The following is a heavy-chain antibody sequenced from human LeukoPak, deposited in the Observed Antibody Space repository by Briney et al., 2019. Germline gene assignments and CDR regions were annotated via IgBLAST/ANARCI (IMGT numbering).Heavy chain of an antibody. Sequence: GGSLRLSCAASGFTFSSSWMTWVRQAPGKGLEWVASIREDGSEKTSVDSVKGRFTIPRDNAKNSLYLQMDSLRAEDTAVYYCARGPTNGQAFDYWGQGTLVSVSS. CDR2: IREDGSEK. J-gene: IGHJ4*02. CDR1: GFTFSSSW. V-gene: IGHV3-7*01. CDR3: ARGPTNGQAFDY. D-gene: IGHD2-8*01.